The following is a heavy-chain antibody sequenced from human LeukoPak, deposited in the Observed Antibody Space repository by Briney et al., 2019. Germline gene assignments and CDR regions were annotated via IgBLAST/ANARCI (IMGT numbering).Heavy chain of an antibody. CDR1: GGSFSGYY. J-gene: IGHJ4*02. CDR3: ARGPTMVRGVIEV. Sequence: SETLSLTCAVYGGSFSGYYWSWIRQPPGKGLEWIGEINHSGSTNYNPSLKSRVTISVDTSKNQFSLKLSSVTAADTAVYYCARGPTMVRGVIEVWGQGTLVTVSS. D-gene: IGHD3-10*01. V-gene: IGHV4-34*01. CDR2: INHSGST.